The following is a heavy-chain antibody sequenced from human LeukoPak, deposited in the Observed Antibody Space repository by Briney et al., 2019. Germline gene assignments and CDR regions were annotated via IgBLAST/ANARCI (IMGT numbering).Heavy chain of an antibody. CDR3: ARECDVVVPAPHYYYYYYMDV. V-gene: IGHV1-2*02. CDR1: GYTFTGYY. Sequence: GASVKVSCKASGYTFTGYYMHRVRQAPGQGLEWMGWINPNSGGTNYAQKFQGRVTMTRDTSISTAYMELSRLRSDDTAVYYCARECDVVVPAPHYYYYYYMDVWGKGTTVTVSS. CDR2: INPNSGGT. J-gene: IGHJ6*03. D-gene: IGHD2-2*01.